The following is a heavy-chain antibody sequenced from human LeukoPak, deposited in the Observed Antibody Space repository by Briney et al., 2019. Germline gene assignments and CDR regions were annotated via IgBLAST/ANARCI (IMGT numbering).Heavy chain of an antibody. CDR2: INHSGST. D-gene: IGHD3-22*01. Sequence: SETLSLTCAVYGGSFSGYYWSWIRQPPGKGLEWIGEINHSGSTNYNPSLKSRVTISVDTSKNQFSLKLSSVTAADTAVYYCARDSLAMIVVVKGFNWFDPWGQGTLVTVSS. CDR1: GGSFSGYY. CDR3: ARDSLAMIVVVKGFNWFDP. J-gene: IGHJ5*02. V-gene: IGHV4-34*01.